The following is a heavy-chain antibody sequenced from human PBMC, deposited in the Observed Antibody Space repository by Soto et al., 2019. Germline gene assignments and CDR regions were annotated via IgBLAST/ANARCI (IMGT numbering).Heavy chain of an antibody. Sequence: QVQLVQCGAEVKNPGSSVKVSCKASGGTFSSYAISWVRQAPGQGLEWMGGIIPIFGTANYAQKFQGRVTITADESSSTAYMELSSLRSEDTAVYYCESVLSGSYYGGNDYWGQGTLVTVSS. V-gene: IGHV1-69*12. CDR3: ESVLSGSYYGGNDY. J-gene: IGHJ4*02. D-gene: IGHD1-26*01. CDR2: IIPIFGTA. CDR1: GGTFSSYA.